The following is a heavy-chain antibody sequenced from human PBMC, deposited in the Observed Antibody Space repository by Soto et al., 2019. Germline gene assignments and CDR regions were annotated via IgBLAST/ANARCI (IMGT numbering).Heavy chain of an antibody. D-gene: IGHD4-4*01. CDR3: AGDPDSHYNDSHASSYP. V-gene: IGHV1-69*08. Sequence: QVQLVQSGAEVKKPGSSVKVSCKASGGTFSTYTITWVRQAPGQGLEWMGRIIPIIGIINYAQKFQGRVTISADKFPGTAYMERTGLRSDDTAVYYCAGDPDSHYNDSHASSYPWGQGTLVTVSS. J-gene: IGHJ5*02. CDR2: IIPIIGII. CDR1: GGTFSTYT.